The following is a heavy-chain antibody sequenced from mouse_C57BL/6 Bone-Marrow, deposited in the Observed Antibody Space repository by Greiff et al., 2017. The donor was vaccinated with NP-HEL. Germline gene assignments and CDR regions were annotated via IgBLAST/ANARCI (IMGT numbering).Heavy chain of an antibody. V-gene: IGHV1-84*01. J-gene: IGHJ1*03. D-gene: IGHD1-1*01. CDR2: IYPGSGHT. CDR3: TTTVVATRWYFDV. CDR1: GYTFTDYY. Sequence: QVQLQQSGPELVKPGASVKISCKASGYTFTDYYINWVKQRPGQGLEWIGWIYPGSGHTKSNEKFKGKATLTVDTSYSTAYMQLSSLTSGDSAVYFCTTTVVATRWYFDVWGTGTTVTVSS.